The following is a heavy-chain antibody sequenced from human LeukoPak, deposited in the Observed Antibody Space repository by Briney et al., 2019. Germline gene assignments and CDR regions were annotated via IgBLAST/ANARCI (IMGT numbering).Heavy chain of an antibody. V-gene: IGHV3-30-3*01. J-gene: IGHJ4*02. CDR2: ISYDGSNK. Sequence: PGESLRLSCAASGFTFSSYAMHWVRQAPGKGLEWVAVISYDGSNKYYADSVKGRFTISRDNSKNTLYLQMNSLRAEDTAVYYCARPGIRIAVAGTSFDYWGQGTLVTVSS. CDR3: ARPGIRIAVAGTSFDY. D-gene: IGHD6-19*01. CDR1: GFTFSSYA.